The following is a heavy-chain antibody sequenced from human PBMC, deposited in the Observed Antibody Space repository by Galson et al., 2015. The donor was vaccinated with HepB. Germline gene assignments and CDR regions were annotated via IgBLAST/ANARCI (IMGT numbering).Heavy chain of an antibody. V-gene: IGHV3-11*01. CDR1: GFMFSDYY. J-gene: IGHJ3*02. Sequence: SLRLSCAASGFMFSDYYMNWIRQAPGKGLEWISYITSSGSTIYYADSVKGRFTVSRDNAKNSLYLQMISLRAEDTAVYYCARGFLYNGNGAFDIWGQGTMVTVSS. CDR3: ARGFLYNGNGAFDI. CDR2: ITSSGSTI. D-gene: IGHD1-26*01.